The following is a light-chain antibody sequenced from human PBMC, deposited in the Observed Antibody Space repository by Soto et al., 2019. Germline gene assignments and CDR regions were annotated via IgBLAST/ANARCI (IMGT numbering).Light chain of an antibody. V-gene: IGLV2-14*01. CDR1: SSDVGGYNY. J-gene: IGLJ1*01. CDR3: SSYTNSSPSWV. CDR2: DVS. Sequence: QSVLTQPASVSGSPGQSITISCTGTSSDVGGYNYVSWYQQHPGKAPKLMIYDVSNRPSGVSNRFSGSKSGNTASLTISGLQAEDEADYYCSSYTNSSPSWVFGTGTKLTVL.